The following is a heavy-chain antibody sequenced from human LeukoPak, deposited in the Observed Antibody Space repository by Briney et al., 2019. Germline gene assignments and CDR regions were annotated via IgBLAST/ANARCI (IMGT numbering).Heavy chain of an antibody. CDR2: ISGSGGST. D-gene: IGHD6-13*01. Sequence: PGGSLRLSCAASGFTFSSYAMSWVRQAPGKGLEWVSAISGSGGSTYYADSVKGRFTISRDNSKNTLYLQMNSLRAEDTAVYYCAKTLLAAGGEYYFDYWGQGTLVTVSS. CDR3: AKTLLAAGGEYYFDY. CDR1: GFTFSSYA. V-gene: IGHV3-23*01. J-gene: IGHJ4*02.